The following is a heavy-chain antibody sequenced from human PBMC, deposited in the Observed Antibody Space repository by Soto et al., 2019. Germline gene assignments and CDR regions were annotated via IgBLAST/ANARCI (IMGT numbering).Heavy chain of an antibody. D-gene: IGHD1-7*01. J-gene: IGHJ5*02. Sequence: SETLSLTCTVSGGSISSGDYYWSWIRQPPGKGLERIGYIYYSGSTYYNPSLKSRVTISVDTSKNQFSLKLSSVTAADTAVYYCARGTLELRFNMFDPWGQGTLVTVSS. CDR1: GGSISSGDYY. CDR2: IYYSGST. CDR3: ARGTLELRFNMFDP. V-gene: IGHV4-30-4*01.